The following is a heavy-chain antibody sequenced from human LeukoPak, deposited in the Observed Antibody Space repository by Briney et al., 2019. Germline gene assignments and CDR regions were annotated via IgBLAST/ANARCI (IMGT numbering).Heavy chain of an antibody. CDR1: GGSISSYY. J-gene: IGHJ3*02. Sequence: ETLSLTCTVSGGSISSYYWSWVRQAPGKGLEWVANIKQDGSEKYYVDSVKGRFTISRDNAKNSLYLQMNSLRAEDTAVYYCARDYLVRTYYDFWSGYYPDAFDIWGQGTMVTVSS. CDR2: IKQDGSEK. D-gene: IGHD3-3*01. V-gene: IGHV3-7*01. CDR3: ARDYLVRTYYDFWSGYYPDAFDI.